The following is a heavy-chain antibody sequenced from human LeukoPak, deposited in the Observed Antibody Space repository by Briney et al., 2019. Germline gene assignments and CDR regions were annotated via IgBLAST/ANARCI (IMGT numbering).Heavy chain of an antibody. CDR3: ARDIVGALDY. V-gene: IGHV4-61*08. D-gene: IGHD1-26*01. CDR2: IYYSGST. CDR1: GGSISSGGYY. Sequence: PLETLSLTCTVSGGSISSGGYYWSWIRQPPGKGLEWIGYIYYSGSTNYNPSLKSRVTISVDTSKNQFSLKLSSVTAADTAVYYCARDIVGALDYWGQGTLVTVSS. J-gene: IGHJ4*02.